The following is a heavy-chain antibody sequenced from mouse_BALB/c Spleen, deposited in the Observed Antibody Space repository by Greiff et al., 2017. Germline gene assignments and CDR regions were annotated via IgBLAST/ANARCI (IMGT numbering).Heavy chain of an antibody. CDR1: GYTFTDYE. CDR3: TRYGGYYGY. J-gene: IGHJ2*01. Sequence: QVQLKQSGAELVRPGASVTLSCKASGYTFTDYEMHWVKQTPVHGLEWIGAIDPETGGTAYNQKFKGKATLTADKSSSTAYMELRSLTSEDSAVYYCTRYGGYYGYWGQGTTLTVSS. V-gene: IGHV1-15*01. D-gene: IGHD2-3*01. CDR2: IDPETGGT.